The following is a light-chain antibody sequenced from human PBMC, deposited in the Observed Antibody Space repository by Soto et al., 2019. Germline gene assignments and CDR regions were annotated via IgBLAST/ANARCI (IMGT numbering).Light chain of an antibody. Sequence: QSALSQPASVSGSPGESITISCTGTTDDVGGYDSVSWYQHHPGKVPKFLIYDVFNRPAGVSNRFSGSKYDNTASLTISGLQAEDEADYYCSSYTASSTYVFGSGTKVTVL. J-gene: IGLJ1*01. CDR2: DVF. CDR1: TDDVGGYDS. V-gene: IGLV2-14*03. CDR3: SSYTASSTYV.